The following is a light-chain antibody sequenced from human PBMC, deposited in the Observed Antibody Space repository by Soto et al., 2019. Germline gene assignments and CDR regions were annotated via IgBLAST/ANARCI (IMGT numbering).Light chain of an antibody. V-gene: IGKV3-15*01. CDR1: QSVSSN. Sequence: EIVMTHSPATLSVSPWERATLSSRASQSVSSNLAWYQQKPGQAPRLLIYGASTRATGIPARFSGSGSGTEFTLTISSLQSEDFAVYYCQQYDQWPITFGQGTRLEIK. CDR2: GAS. CDR3: QQYDQWPIT. J-gene: IGKJ5*01.